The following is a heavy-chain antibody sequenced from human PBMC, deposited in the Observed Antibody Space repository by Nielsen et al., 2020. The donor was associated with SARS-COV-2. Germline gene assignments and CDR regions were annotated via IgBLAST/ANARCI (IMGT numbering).Heavy chain of an antibody. CDR3: AKLPRDGPDY. D-gene: IGHD5-24*01. V-gene: IGHV3-23*01. J-gene: IGHJ4*02. CDR2: ISGSGGST. CDR1: GFTFSSYA. Sequence: GESLKTSCAASGFTFSSYAMSWVRQAPGKGLEWVSAISGSGGSTYYADSVKGRFTISRDNAKNSLYLQMNSLRAEDTALYYCAKLPRDGPDYWGQGTLVTVSS.